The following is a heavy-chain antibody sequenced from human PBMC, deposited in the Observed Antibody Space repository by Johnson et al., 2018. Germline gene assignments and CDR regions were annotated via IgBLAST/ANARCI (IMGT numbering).Heavy chain of an antibody. J-gene: IGHJ6*02. CDR2: IYYSGST. CDR1: GGSISSYY. Sequence: QVQLQESGPGLVKPSETLSLTCTVSGGSISSYYWSWIRQPPGKGLEWIGYIYYSGSTNYNPSLKSPVTISVATSKNQFSLKLSSVTAADSAVYYCARHDFWSGYYPQSRGLDVWGQGTTVTVSS. CDR3: ARHDFWSGYYPQSRGLDV. D-gene: IGHD3-3*01. V-gene: IGHV4-59*01.